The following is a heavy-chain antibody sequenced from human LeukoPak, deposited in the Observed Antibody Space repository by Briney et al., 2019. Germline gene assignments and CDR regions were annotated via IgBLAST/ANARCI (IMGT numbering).Heavy chain of an antibody. Sequence: GRSLRLSCAASGFTFSSYGMHWVRQAPGKGLEWVAVIWYDGSNKYYADSVKGRFTISRDNSKNTLYLQMNSLRAEDTAVYYCARESGRYYDRHGFDIWGQGTMVTVSS. J-gene: IGHJ3*02. CDR2: IWYDGSNK. CDR3: ARESGRYYDRHGFDI. D-gene: IGHD3-22*01. V-gene: IGHV3-33*01. CDR1: GFTFSSYG.